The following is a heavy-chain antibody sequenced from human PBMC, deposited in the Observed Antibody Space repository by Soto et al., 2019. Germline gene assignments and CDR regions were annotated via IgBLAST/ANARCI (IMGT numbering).Heavy chain of an antibody. Sequence: ASVKVSCKASGYTFTSYYMHWVRQAPGQGLEWIGIINPSGGSTSYAQKFQGRVTMTRDTSTSTVYMELSSLRSEDTAVYYCARYSNYAGKNYYYYGMDVWGQGTTVTVSS. D-gene: IGHD4-4*01. CDR2: INPSGGST. J-gene: IGHJ6*02. V-gene: IGHV1-46*01. CDR1: GYTFTSYY. CDR3: ARYSNYAGKNYYYYGMDV.